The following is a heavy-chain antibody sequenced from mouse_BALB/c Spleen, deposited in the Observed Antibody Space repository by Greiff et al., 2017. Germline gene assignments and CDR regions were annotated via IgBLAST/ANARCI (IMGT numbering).Heavy chain of an antibody. D-gene: IGHD4-1*02. Sequence: VQLQQSGPGLVAPSQSLSITCTVSGFSLTSYGVHWVRQPPGKGLEWLGVIWAGGSTNYNSALMSRLSISKDNSKSQVFLKMNSLQTDDTAMYYCARPQLGRIYAMDYWGQGTSVTVSS. CDR2: IWAGGST. V-gene: IGHV2-9*02. J-gene: IGHJ4*01. CDR3: ARPQLGRIYAMDY. CDR1: GFSLTSYG.